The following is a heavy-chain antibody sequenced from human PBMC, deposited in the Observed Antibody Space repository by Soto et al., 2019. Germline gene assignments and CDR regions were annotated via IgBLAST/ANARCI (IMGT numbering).Heavy chain of an antibody. J-gene: IGHJ6*02. CDR2: ISAHNGDT. CDR1: GYTFTSYG. Sequence: ASVKVSCKASGYTFTSYGFCWARQAPGQGLEWMGWISAHNGDTIYAQKFQDRITMTTDTSTNTAYLELRSLKSGDTAVFYCARSSGTYPPSRYYYGLDVWG. CDR3: ARSSGTYPPSRYYYGLDV. V-gene: IGHV1-18*01. D-gene: IGHD1-26*01.